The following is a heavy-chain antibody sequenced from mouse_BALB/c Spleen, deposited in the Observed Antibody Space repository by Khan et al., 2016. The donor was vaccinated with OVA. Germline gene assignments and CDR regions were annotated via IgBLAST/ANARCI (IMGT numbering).Heavy chain of an antibody. CDR1: GYTFTAYD. CDR2: IYPGDDTT. J-gene: IGHJ4*01. CDR3: AREGVRGFAMDY. D-gene: IGHD1-1*01. V-gene: IGHV1S56*01. Sequence: QVQLQQSGPDLVKPGTLVKISCRASGYTFTAYDINWVKQRPGQGLEWIGWIYPGDDTTKYNENFKGKATLTADKSSNTAYMQLSSLTSEESAVYFCAREGVRGFAMDYWGQGTSVSVSS.